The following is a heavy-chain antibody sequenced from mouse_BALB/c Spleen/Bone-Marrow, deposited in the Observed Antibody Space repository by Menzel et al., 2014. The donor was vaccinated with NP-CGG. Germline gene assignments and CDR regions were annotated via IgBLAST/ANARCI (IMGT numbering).Heavy chain of an antibody. D-gene: IGHD1-1*01. J-gene: IGHJ4*01. CDR1: GFSLTSYG. CDR3: ARGSYYEGAMDY. Sequence: VMLVESGPGLVAPSQSLSITCTVSGFSLTSYGVHWVRQPPGKVLEWLGVMWAGGSTNYNSALMSGLSISKDNSKSQVFLKMNSLQTDDTAMYYCARGSYYEGAMDYWGQGTSVTVSS. V-gene: IGHV2-9*02. CDR2: MWAGGST.